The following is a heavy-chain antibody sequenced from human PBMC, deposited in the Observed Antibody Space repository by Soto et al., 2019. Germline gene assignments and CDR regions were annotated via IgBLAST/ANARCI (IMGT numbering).Heavy chain of an antibody. D-gene: IGHD1-20*01. CDR2: IKTKTEDGTT. V-gene: IGHV3-15*01. Sequence: EVQLVESGGGLVKPGGALRLSCAASGFTFSNAWMSWVRQAPGKGLEWVGRIKTKTEDGTTDYAAPVKGRFTISRDDSNNTLFLQMNSLKTEDTAVYYCTTDQRYNWGAFDVWGQGTKVTVSS. J-gene: IGHJ3*01. CDR3: TTDQRYNWGAFDV. CDR1: GFTFSNAW.